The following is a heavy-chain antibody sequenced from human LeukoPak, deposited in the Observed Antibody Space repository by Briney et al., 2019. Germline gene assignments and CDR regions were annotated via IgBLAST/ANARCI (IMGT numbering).Heavy chain of an antibody. CDR3: ARGGFCSGADCRGSFDY. V-gene: IGHV3-74*01. CDR1: GFTFINYW. Sequence: PGGSLRLSCAASGFTFINYWMHWVRHAPGEGLVWVSHINNDGSTTTYADSVKGRLTISRDNAKNTLYLHVNSLRAEDTAVYYCARGGFCSGADCRGSFDYWGQGTLVTVSS. D-gene: IGHD2-15*01. J-gene: IGHJ4*02. CDR2: INNDGSTT.